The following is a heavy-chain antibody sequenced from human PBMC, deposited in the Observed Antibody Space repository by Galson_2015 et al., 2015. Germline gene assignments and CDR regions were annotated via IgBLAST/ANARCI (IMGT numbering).Heavy chain of an antibody. CDR1: GFTFSSYA. CDR3: ARAYSGYDYLDY. V-gene: IGHV3-64*02. Sequence: SLRLSCAASGFTFSSYAMHWVRQAPGKGLEYVSVISSNGGSTYYADSVKGRFTISRDNSKNTLYLQMGSLRAEDMAVYYCARAYSGYDYLDYWGQGTLVTVSS. CDR2: ISSNGGST. J-gene: IGHJ4*02. D-gene: IGHD5-12*01.